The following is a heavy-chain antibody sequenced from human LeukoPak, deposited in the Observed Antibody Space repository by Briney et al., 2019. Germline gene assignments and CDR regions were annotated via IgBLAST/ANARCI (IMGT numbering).Heavy chain of an antibody. J-gene: IGHJ4*02. CDR1: GFTFSSYA. Sequence: GGSLRLSCAASGFTFSSYAMSWVRQAPGKGLEWVSAISGSGGSTYYADSVKGRFTIFRDNSKNTLYLQMNSLRAEDTAVYYCAKFPLAAIFAWAYFDYWGQGTLVTVSS. D-gene: IGHD7-27*01. CDR2: ISGSGGST. V-gene: IGHV3-23*01. CDR3: AKFPLAAIFAWAYFDY.